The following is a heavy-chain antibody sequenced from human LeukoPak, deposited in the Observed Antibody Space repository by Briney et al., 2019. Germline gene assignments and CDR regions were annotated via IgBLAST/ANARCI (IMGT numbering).Heavy chain of an antibody. CDR1: GYTFTGYY. D-gene: IGHD1-26*01. J-gene: IGHJ4*02. CDR3: ARVVGQWELLSNFDY. Sequence: VASVKVSCKASGYTFTGYYMHWVRQAPGQGLEWMGRINPNSGGTNYAQKFQGRVTMTRDTSISTAYMELRSLRSDDTAAYYCARVVGQWELLSNFDYWGQGTLVTVSS. V-gene: IGHV1-2*06. CDR2: INPNSGGT.